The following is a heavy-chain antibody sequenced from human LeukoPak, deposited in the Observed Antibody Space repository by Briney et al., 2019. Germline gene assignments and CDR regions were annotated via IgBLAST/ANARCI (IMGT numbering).Heavy chain of an antibody. J-gene: IGHJ4*02. CDR1: GFTFSSYG. V-gene: IGHV3-30*02. Sequence: GGSLRLSCAASGFTFSSYGMHWVRQAPGKGLEWVAFIRYDGSNKYYADSVKGRFTISRDNSKNTLYLQMNSLRAEDTAVYYCAKGGGSYYVYFDYWGQGTLVAVSS. D-gene: IGHD1-26*01. CDR2: IRYDGSNK. CDR3: AKGGGSYYVYFDY.